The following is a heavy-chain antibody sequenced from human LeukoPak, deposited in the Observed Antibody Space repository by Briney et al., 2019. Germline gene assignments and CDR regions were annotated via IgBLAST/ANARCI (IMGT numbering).Heavy chain of an antibody. CDR3: ARLYVLLWFGEAYGMDV. V-gene: IGHV1-2*02. CDR1: GYTFTGYY. J-gene: IGHJ6*02. D-gene: IGHD3-10*01. CDR2: INPNSGGT. Sequence: GSVKVSCKASGYTFTGYYMHWVRQAPGQGLAWMGWINPNSGGTNYAQKFQGRVTMTRDTSISTAYMELSRLRSDDTAVYYCARLYVLLWFGEAYGMDVWGQGTTVTVSS.